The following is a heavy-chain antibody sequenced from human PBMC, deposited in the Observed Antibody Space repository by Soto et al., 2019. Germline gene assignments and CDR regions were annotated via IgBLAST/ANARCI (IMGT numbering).Heavy chain of an antibody. CDR3: AAGPNQGGYYYGMDV. J-gene: IGHJ6*02. V-gene: IGHV1-46*01. CDR1: GYTFTSYG. Sequence: ASVKVSCKASGYTFTSYGISWVRQAPGQGLEWMGIINPSGGSTSYAQKFQERVTITRDMSTSTAYMELSSLRSEDTAVYYCAAGPNQGGYYYGMDVRGQGTTVTLSS. D-gene: IGHD1-26*01. CDR2: INPSGGST.